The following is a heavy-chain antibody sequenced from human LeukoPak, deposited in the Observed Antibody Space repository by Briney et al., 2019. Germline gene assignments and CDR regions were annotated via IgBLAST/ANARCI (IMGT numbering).Heavy chain of an antibody. CDR2: IKQDASEI. CDR1: GFTFSSCW. V-gene: IGHV3-7*01. D-gene: IGHD3-16*02. Sequence: GGSLRLSCAASGFTFSSCWMSWVRQAPGKGLDWLANIKQDASEIYYVDSVKGRFTISRDNAKNSLYLQMNSLRVEDTAVYHCVRVYRGSFDYWGRGTLVTVSS. J-gene: IGHJ4*02. CDR3: VRVYRGSFDY.